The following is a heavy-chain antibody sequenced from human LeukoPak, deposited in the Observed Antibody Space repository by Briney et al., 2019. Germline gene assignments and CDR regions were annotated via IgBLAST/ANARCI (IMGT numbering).Heavy chain of an antibody. V-gene: IGHV1-46*01. CDR3: AGGSLDYYDSSGLLGQPPLDY. CDR2: INPSGGST. D-gene: IGHD3-22*01. J-gene: IGHJ4*02. Sequence: ASVKVSCKASGYTFTSYYMHWVRQAPGQGLEWMGIINPSGGSTSYAQKFQGRVTMTRDMSTSTVYMELSSLRSEDTAVYYCAGGSLDYYDSSGLLGQPPLDYWGQGTLVTVSS. CDR1: GYTFTSYY.